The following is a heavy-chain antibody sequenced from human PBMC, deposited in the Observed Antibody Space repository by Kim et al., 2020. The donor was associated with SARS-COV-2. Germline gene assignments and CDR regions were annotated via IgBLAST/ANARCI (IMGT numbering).Heavy chain of an antibody. V-gene: IGHV4-59*09. Sequence: YYSGGPNNNPSLKRRLTISVDTAKNQFSLKLGSVAAADTAVYYCARGFDPGGQGTLVTVSS. CDR3: ARGFDP. CDR2: YYSGGP. J-gene: IGHJ5*02.